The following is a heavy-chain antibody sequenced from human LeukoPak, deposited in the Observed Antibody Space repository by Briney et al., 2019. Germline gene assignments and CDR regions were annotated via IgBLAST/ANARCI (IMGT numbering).Heavy chain of an antibody. Sequence: PSETLSLTCTVSGGSISSGDYYWSWIRQPPGKGLEWIGYIYYSGTTYYNPSLKSRVTISVDTSKNQFSLKLSSVTAADTAVYYCARVPGPGSYYRSRFDYWGQGTLVTVSS. CDR2: IYYSGTT. V-gene: IGHV4-30-4*01. CDR1: GGSISSGDYY. J-gene: IGHJ4*02. CDR3: ARVPGPGSYYRSRFDY. D-gene: IGHD3-10*01.